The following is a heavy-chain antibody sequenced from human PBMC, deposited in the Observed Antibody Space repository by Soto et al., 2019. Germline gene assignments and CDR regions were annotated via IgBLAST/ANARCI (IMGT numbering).Heavy chain of an antibody. J-gene: IGHJ5*02. Sequence: PGGSLRLSCAASGFTFSSYAMSWVRQAPGKGLEWVSAISGSGGSTYYADSVKGRFTISRDNSKNTPYLQMNSLRAEDTAVYYCAKGWRYCGGDCYSDWFDPWGQGTLVTVSS. D-gene: IGHD2-21*02. CDR1: GFTFSSYA. CDR3: AKGWRYCGGDCYSDWFDP. V-gene: IGHV3-23*01. CDR2: ISGSGGST.